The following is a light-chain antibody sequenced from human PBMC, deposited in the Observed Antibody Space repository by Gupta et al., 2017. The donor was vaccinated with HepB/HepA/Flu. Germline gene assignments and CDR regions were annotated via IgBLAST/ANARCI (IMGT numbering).Light chain of an antibody. CDR3: SSYAGSNKGV. J-gene: IGLJ2*01. V-gene: IGLV2-8*01. Sequence: QSALTQPPSASGSPGQSVTISCTGTSSDVGAYKYVSWYQQHPGKAPKLIIYEVSKWPSGVPDRFSGSKSGNTVSLTVSGLQAEDESDYYCSSYAGSNKGVFGGGTKLTVL. CDR2: EVS. CDR1: SSDVGAYKY.